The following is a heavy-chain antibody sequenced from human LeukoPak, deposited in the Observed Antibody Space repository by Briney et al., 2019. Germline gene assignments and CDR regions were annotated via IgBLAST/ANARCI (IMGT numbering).Heavy chain of an antibody. CDR1: GYTFTGYY. V-gene: IGHV1-2*02. J-gene: IGHJ6*03. Sequence: GASVKVSCKASGYTFTGYYMHWVRQAPGQGLEWMGWINPNSGGTKYAQKFQGRVTMTRDTSISTAYMELSRLRSDDTAVYYCARALMPVVPAADYYYYYMDVWGKGTTVTVSS. D-gene: IGHD2-2*01. CDR2: INPNSGGT. CDR3: ARALMPVVPAADYYYYYMDV.